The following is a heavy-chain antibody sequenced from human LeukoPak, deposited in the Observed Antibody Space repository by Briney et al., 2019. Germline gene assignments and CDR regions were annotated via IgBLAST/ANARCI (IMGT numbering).Heavy chain of an antibody. CDR3: ASTRYSYAGDY. CDR2: SYYSGGT. CDR1: GGSMSNYY. Sequence: SETLSLTCTVSGGSMSNYYWSWIRQPPGKGLEWIGYSYYSGGTNYNPSLKSRVTIPVDTSKNQFSLKLSSVTAADTAVYYCASTRYSYAGDYWGQGTLVTVSS. J-gene: IGHJ4*02. V-gene: IGHV4-59*12. D-gene: IGHD2-2*01.